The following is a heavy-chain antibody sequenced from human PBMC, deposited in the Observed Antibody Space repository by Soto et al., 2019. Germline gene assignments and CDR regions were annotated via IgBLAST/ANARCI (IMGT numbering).Heavy chain of an antibody. CDR1: GFTFTDYW. J-gene: IGHJ4*02. CDR2: IKADGSER. CDR3: VREGERYKRGCRNCGAYDY. Sequence: EVQLVESGGGLVQPGGSQRLSCVASGFTFTDYWMSWVCQAPGKGLEWVANIKADGSERYYVDSLKGRFTISRDSAKNSITMQRNSLRVEDTGVYYCVREGERYKRGCRNCGAYDYWGPGTLVTVSS. V-gene: IGHV3-7*01. D-gene: IGHD6-19*01.